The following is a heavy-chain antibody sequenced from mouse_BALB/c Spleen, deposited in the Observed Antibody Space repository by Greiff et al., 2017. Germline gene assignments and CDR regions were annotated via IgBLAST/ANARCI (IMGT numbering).Heavy chain of an antibody. CDR1: GFTFSDYY. J-gene: IGHJ2*01. V-gene: IGHV5-4*02. CDR2: ISDGGSYT. CDR3: ARGYYYGSSYFDY. D-gene: IGHD1-1*01. Sequence: EVNVVESGGGLVKPGGSLKLSCAASGFTFSDYYMYWVRQTPEKRLEWVATISDGGSYTYYPDSVKGRFTISRDNAKNNLYLQMSSLKSEDTAMYYCARGYYYGSSYFDYWGQGTTLTVSS.